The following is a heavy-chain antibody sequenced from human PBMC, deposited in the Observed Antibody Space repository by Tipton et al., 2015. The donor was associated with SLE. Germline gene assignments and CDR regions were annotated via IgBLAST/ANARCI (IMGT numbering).Heavy chain of an antibody. J-gene: IGHJ4*02. Sequence: SLRLSCAASGFRFSSYEMNWVRQAPGKGLEWVSYISGSGTNKYYADSVKGRFTISRDNAKNSLYLQMNSLRAEDTALYYCTIEYSSSDAFAFWGKETLATVSS. V-gene: IGHV3-48*03. CDR2: ISGSGTNK. CDR3: TIEYSSSDAFAF. D-gene: IGHD6-6*01. CDR1: GFRFSSYE.